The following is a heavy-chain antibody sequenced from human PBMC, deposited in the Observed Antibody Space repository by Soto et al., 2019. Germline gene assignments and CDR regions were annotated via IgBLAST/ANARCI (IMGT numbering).Heavy chain of an antibody. CDR1: GFTFSSYA. V-gene: IGHV3-23*05. CDR2: IYSSGTT. J-gene: IGHJ6*02. Sequence: PGGSLRLSCAASGFTFSSYAMSWVRQAPGKGLEWVSIIYSSGTTYYADSVKGRFTISRDKSKNTLYLQMRNLRAEDTAIYYCARVDTYDYYYAMDVWGQGTTVTVSS. D-gene: IGHD5-18*01. CDR3: ARVDTYDYYYAMDV.